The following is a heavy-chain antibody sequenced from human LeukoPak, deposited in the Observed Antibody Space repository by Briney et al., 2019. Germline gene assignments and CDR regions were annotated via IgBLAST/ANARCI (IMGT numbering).Heavy chain of an antibody. V-gene: IGHV4-59*01. CDR2: IYYSGST. D-gene: IGHD2-15*01. CDR1: GGSISSYY. J-gene: IGHJ6*02. Sequence: SETLSLTCTASGGSISSYYWSWIRQPPGKGLEWVGYIYYSGSTNYNPSLKSRVTISVDTSKNQFSLKLSSVTAADTAVYYCARGRLVVVAAPLYYYYGMDVWGQGTTVTVSS. CDR3: ARGRLVVVAAPLYYYYGMDV.